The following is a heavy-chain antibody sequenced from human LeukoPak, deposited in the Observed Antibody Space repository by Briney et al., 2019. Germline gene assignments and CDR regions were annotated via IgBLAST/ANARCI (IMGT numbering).Heavy chain of an antibody. Sequence: GGSLRLSCAVSGFTFSTYAMSWVRQAPGTGLEWVSAISGSGGNTYYADSVKGRFTISRDNSKNTLYLQMNSLRAEDTAVYYCAKEGGDYGDYWYYYYGMDVWGQGTTVTVSS. V-gene: IGHV3-23*01. J-gene: IGHJ6*02. CDR1: GFTFSTYA. D-gene: IGHD4-17*01. CDR2: ISGSGGNT. CDR3: AKEGGDYGDYWYYYYGMDV.